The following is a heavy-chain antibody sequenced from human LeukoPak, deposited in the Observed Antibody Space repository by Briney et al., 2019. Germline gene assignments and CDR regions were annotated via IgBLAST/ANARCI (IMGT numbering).Heavy chain of an antibody. V-gene: IGHV2-5*02. CDR1: GFSLSTSGVG. CDR3: AHIRDYYTSRDAFDI. D-gene: IGHD3-10*01. J-gene: IGHJ3*02. Sequence: SGPTLVNPTQTRTLTCSFSGFSLSTSGVGVGWIRQPPGKALEWLSLIYWDDDKRYSPSLKSRLTITKDTSKNQVVLTMSNMDPVATATYYCAHIRDYYTSRDAFDIWGRGTMVTVSS. CDR2: IYWDDDK.